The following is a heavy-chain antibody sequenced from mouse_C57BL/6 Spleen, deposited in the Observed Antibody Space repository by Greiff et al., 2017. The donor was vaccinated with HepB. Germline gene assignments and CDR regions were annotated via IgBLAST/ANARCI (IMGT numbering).Heavy chain of an antibody. CDR1: GFTFSSYA. D-gene: IGHD2-5*01. CDR3: ARRSNYGGVFDY. V-gene: IGHV5-4*03. Sequence: EVKVEESGGGLVKPGGSLKLSCAASGFTFSSYAMSWVRQTPEKRLEWVATISDGGSYTYYPDNVKGRFTISRDNAKNNLYLQMSHLKSEDTAMYYCARRSNYGGVFDYWGQGTTLTVSS. J-gene: IGHJ2*01. CDR2: ISDGGSYT.